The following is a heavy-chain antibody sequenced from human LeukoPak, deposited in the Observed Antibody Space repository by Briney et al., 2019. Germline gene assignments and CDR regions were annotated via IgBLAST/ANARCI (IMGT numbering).Heavy chain of an antibody. V-gene: IGHV4-4*07. CDR1: GASIRSYY. Sequence: SETLSLTCSVSGASIRSYYWSWIRQPAGKRLEWIGRMYNSGSTDYNPSLKSRVTMSVDTSKNQFSLRLRSVTAADTAVYYCARDLYCSSTTCYWFDLWGQGTLVTVSS. CDR3: ARDLYCSSTTCYWFDL. J-gene: IGHJ5*02. CDR2: MYNSGST. D-gene: IGHD2-2*01.